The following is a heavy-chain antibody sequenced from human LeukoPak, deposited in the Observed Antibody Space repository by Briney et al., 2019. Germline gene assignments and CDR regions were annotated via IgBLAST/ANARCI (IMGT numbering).Heavy chain of an antibody. CDR1: GYTFTSYY. V-gene: IGHV1-46*01. CDR2: INPSGGST. CDR3: ASPRSAWLSHDAFDI. J-gene: IGHJ3*02. D-gene: IGHD3-9*01. Sequence: ASVKVSCKASGYTFTSYYMHWVRQAPGQGLEWMGIINPSGGSTSYAQKFQGRVTMTRDMSTSTVYMELSSLRSEDTAVYYCASPRSAWLSHDAFDIWGQGTMVTVSS.